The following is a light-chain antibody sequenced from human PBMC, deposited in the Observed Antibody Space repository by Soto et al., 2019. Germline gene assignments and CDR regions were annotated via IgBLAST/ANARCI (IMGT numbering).Light chain of an antibody. V-gene: IGKV3-15*01. Sequence: ETVLTQSPGTLSLSLGDRATLSRRASQSVSSSSLAWDQQKPGQTPRLLILDASTRATGIPARFSGSGSETEFTLTISSLQSEDFAVYYCQHYNDWPLTFGGGTKVDIK. J-gene: IGKJ4*01. CDR3: QHYNDWPLT. CDR1: QSVSSS. CDR2: DAS.